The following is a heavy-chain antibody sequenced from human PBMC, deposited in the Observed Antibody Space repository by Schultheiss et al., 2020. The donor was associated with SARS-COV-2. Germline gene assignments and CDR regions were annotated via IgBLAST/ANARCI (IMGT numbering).Heavy chain of an antibody. D-gene: IGHD3-3*01. V-gene: IGHV4-31*03. CDR2: IYYSGST. Sequence: SETLSLTCTVSGGSISSGGHYWSWIRQHPGKGLEWIGYIYYSGSTYYNPSLQSRVTISVDTSKNQFSLKLSSVTAADTAVYYCARTYYDFWSGSKYYYYMDVWGKGTTVTVSS. J-gene: IGHJ6*03. CDR3: ARTYYDFWSGSKYYYYMDV. CDR1: GGSISSGGHY.